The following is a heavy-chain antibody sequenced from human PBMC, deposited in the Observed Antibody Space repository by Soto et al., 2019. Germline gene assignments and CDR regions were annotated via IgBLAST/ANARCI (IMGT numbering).Heavy chain of an antibody. Sequence: QVQLVESGGGVVQPGRSLRLSCAASGFTFSSYGMHWVRQAPGKGPEWVAVISYDGSNKYYADSVKGRFTISRDNSKNKLYLQMNSLRAEDTAVYYCAKDKVPVVVTAPFDYWGQGTLVTVSS. J-gene: IGHJ4*02. V-gene: IGHV3-30*18. CDR1: GFTFSSYG. D-gene: IGHD2-21*02. CDR3: AKDKVPVVVTAPFDY. CDR2: ISYDGSNK.